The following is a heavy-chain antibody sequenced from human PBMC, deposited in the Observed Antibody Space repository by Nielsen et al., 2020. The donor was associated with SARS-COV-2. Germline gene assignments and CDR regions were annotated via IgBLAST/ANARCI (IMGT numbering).Heavy chain of an antibody. D-gene: IGHD3-3*01. CDR3: ARGLGGLYDFWSGYVFDAFDI. CDR2: IGTAGYT. CDR1: GFTFDDYG. V-gene: IGHV3-13*01. Sequence: GESLKISCAASGFTFDDYGMSWVRQATGKGLEWVSAIGTAGYTYYPGSVKGRFTISRENAKNSLYLQMNSLRAGDTAVYYCARGLGGLYDFWSGYVFDAFDIWGQGTTVTVSS. J-gene: IGHJ3*02.